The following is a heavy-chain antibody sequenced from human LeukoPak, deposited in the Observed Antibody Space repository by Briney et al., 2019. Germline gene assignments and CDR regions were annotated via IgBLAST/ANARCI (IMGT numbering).Heavy chain of an antibody. Sequence: SETLSLTCTVSGGSISSGSYYWSWIRQPAGKGLEWIGRIYTSGSTNYNPSLKSRLSMSVDTSKNQFSLRLSSVTAADTAIYYCARGLYYDFLTGYLHDAFDIWGQGSMVTVSS. D-gene: IGHD3-9*01. CDR3: ARGLYYDFLTGYLHDAFDI. CDR2: IYTSGST. CDR1: GGSISSGSYY. V-gene: IGHV4-61*02. J-gene: IGHJ3*02.